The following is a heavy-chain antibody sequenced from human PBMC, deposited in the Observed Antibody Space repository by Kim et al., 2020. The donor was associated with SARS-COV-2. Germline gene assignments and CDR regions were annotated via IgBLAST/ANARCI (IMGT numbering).Heavy chain of an antibody. CDR3: ARSVVRGANWFDP. Sequence: YYNLSLKSRASISADTYKNQFALKLSSVTAADTAVYYCARSVVRGANWFDPWGQGTLVIVSS. J-gene: IGHJ5*02. D-gene: IGHD3-10*01. V-gene: IGHV4-31*02.